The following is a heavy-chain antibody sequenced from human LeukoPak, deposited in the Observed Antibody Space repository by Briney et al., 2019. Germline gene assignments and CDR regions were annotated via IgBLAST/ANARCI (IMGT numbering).Heavy chain of an antibody. D-gene: IGHD1-26*01. V-gene: IGHV4-59*12. J-gene: IGHJ4*02. CDR2: SYYSGST. Sequence: SETLSLTCTVSGGSISSYYWSWIRQPPGKGLEWIGYSYYSGSTNYNPSLKSRVTISVDTSRNQFSLQLSSVTAADTAIYYCARVPNSGSYYGAFDYWGQGTRVTVSS. CDR1: GGSISSYY. CDR3: ARVPNSGSYYGAFDY.